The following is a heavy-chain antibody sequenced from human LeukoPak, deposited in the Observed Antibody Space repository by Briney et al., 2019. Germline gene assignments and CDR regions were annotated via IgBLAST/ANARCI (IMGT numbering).Heavy chain of an antibody. CDR2: IRSKIDGGTA. CDR1: GFTFSKLW. V-gene: IGHV3-15*01. J-gene: IGHJ4*02. Sequence: GESLRLSCAASGFTFSKLWVTWVRQAPEKGLEWVGHIRSKIDGGTADYAAPVKGRFTISRDDSKDTVYLQMNSLKSEDTGVYYCIGAYLGYWGRGTLVTASS. D-gene: IGHD3-3*02. CDR3: IGAYLGY.